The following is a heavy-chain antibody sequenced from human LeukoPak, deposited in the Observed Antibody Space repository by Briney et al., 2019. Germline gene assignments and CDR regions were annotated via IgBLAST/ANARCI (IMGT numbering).Heavy chain of an antibody. CDR2: ISDIGSI. CDR1: GGSISSYY. J-gene: IGHJ4*02. Sequence: SETLSLTCTDSGGSISSYYWSWIRQPPGKGLEWIAYISDIGSINYNPSLKSRVTISLDTSKNQFSLKLSSVTAADMAVYYCAGHHPRNTVDFWGQGTLVTVSS. D-gene: IGHD2/OR15-2a*01. V-gene: IGHV4-59*08. CDR3: AGHHPRNTVDF.